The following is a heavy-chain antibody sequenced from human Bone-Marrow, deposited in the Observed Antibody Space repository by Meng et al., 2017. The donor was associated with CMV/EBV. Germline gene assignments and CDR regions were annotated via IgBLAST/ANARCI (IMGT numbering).Heavy chain of an antibody. V-gene: IGHV1-3*01. CDR3: ARDPEPRMYYYDSSGYCCWFDP. Sequence: YAMHWVRQAPGQRLGWMGWISAGNGNTKYSQKFQGRVTITRDTSASTAYMELSSLRSEDTAVYYCARDPEPRMYYYDSSGYCCWFDPWGQGTLVTVSS. D-gene: IGHD3-22*01. CDR2: ISAGNGNT. J-gene: IGHJ5*02. CDR1: YA.